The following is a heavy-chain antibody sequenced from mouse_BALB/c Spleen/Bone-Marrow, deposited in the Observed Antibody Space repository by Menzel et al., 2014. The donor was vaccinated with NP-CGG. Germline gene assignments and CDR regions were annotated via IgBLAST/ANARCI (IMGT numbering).Heavy chain of an antibody. CDR2: IRSKSNNYAT. Sequence: EVNVVESGGGLVQPKGSLKLSCAASGFTFNTYAMNWVRQAPGKGLEWVARIRSKSNNYATYYADSVKDRFTISRDDSQGMLYLQMNNLKTEDTAMYYCVRRDSSGYWFAYWGQGTLVTVSA. CDR3: VRRDSSGYWFAY. V-gene: IGHV10-1*02. J-gene: IGHJ3*01. CDR1: GFTFNTYA. D-gene: IGHD3-2*01.